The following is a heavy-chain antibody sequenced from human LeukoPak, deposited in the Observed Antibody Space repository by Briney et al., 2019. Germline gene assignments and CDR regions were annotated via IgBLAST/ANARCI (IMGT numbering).Heavy chain of an antibody. V-gene: IGHV3-9*01. CDR2: ISWSSGSI. CDR1: GFTFDDYA. J-gene: IGHJ5*02. CDR3: AKAATHPLLYDWFDP. Sequence: PGGSLRLSCAASGFTFDDYAMHWVRQAPGKGLEWVSGISWSSGSIGYADSVKGRFTISRDNAKNSLYLQMNSLRAEDTALYYRAKAATHPLLYDWFDPWGQGTLVTVSS. D-gene: IGHD2-2*02.